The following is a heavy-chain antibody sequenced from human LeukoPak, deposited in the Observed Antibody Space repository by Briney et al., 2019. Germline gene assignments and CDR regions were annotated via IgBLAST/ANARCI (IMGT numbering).Heavy chain of an antibody. D-gene: IGHD6-13*01. Sequence: GGSLRLSCAASGFTFTSYAMSWVRQAPGKGLEWVSAISGSGGSTCYADSVKGRFTIARDNSKNTLYLQMNRLRGEDTAVYYCAKERASSSWQGMDVWGQGTTVTVSS. CDR1: GFTFTSYA. CDR3: AKERASSSWQGMDV. V-gene: IGHV3-23*01. CDR2: ISGSGGST. J-gene: IGHJ6*02.